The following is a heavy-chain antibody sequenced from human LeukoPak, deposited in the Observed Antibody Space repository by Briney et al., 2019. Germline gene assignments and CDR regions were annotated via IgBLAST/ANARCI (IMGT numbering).Heavy chain of an antibody. V-gene: IGHV5-51*01. CDR1: GYSFTSYW. CDR3: ARHRIAVAGTPLGMDV. J-gene: IGHJ6*04. Sequence: GESLKISCKGSGYSFTSYWIGWVRQMPGKGLEWMGNIYPGDSDTRYSPSFQGQVTISADKSISTAYLQWSSLKASDTAMYYCARHRIAVAGTPLGMDVWGKGTTVTVSS. D-gene: IGHD6-19*01. CDR2: IYPGDSDT.